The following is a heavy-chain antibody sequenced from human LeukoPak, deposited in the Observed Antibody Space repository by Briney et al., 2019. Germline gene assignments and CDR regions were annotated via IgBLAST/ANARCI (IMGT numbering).Heavy chain of an antibody. CDR3: ARDSPHYFDY. CDR1: GGSISSSSYY. Sequence: SETLSLTCTVSGGSISSSSYYWGWIRQPPGKGLEWIGSIYYSGSTYYNPSLKSRVTISVDTSKNQFSLKLSSVTAADTAVYYCARDSPHYFDYWGQGTLVTVSS. J-gene: IGHJ4*02. CDR2: IYYSGST. V-gene: IGHV4-39*07.